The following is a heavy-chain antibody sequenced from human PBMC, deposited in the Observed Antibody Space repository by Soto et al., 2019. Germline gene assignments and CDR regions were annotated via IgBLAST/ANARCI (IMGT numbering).Heavy chain of an antibody. V-gene: IGHV4-39*01. CDR2: MLYSGLT. Sequence: SETLSLTCSVSGYSFSSSDYYWAWIRQPPGKGLVWIGSMLYSGLTYYNPSLKSRVPLSVDTSKNQFSVRLNSVTASDTGVYYCAPLSVSLSGPYGIHVWGQGTTVTVS. CDR3: APLSVSLSGPYGIHV. CDR1: GYSFSSSDYY. D-gene: IGHD2-15*01. J-gene: IGHJ6*02.